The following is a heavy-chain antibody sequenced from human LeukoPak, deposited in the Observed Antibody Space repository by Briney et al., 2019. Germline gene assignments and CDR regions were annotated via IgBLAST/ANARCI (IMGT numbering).Heavy chain of an antibody. CDR3: ARDLGDGRRLYYFDY. J-gene: IGHJ4*02. CDR1: GFTFSSYS. V-gene: IGHV3-21*01. Sequence: PGGSLRLSCAASGFTFSSYSMNWVRQAPGKGLEWVSSISSSSSYIYYADSVKGRFTISRDNAKNSLYLQMNSLRAEDTAVYYCARDLGDGRRLYYFDYWGQGTLVTVSS. D-gene: IGHD5-24*01. CDR2: ISSSSSYI.